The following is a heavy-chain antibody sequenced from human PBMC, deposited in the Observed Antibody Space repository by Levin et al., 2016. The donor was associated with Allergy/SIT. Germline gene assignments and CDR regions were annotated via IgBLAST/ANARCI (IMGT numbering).Heavy chain of an antibody. CDR2: IYYSGST. V-gene: IGHV4-31*03. CDR1: GGPISSGGHY. CDR3: ARDTVGPTLYGFDP. D-gene: IGHD1-26*01. J-gene: IGHJ5*02. Sequence: SETLSLTCTVSGGPISSGGHYWSWIRQHPGEGLEWIGYIYYSGSTYYNPSLKSRVTISIDTSKNQFSLKLSSVTAADTAIYYCARDTVGPTLYGFDPWGQGTLVTVSS.